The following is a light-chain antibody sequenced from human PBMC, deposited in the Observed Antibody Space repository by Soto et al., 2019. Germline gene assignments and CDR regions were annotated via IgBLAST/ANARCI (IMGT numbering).Light chain of an antibody. Sequence: DIQLTQSPSPLSASVGDRVAITCLASQSISTYLNWYQHKPGKAPKLLIHAASSLRSGVPSRFSGSGAGTDFSLTISSLQPEDFATYYCQQSYSTPYTVGQGTKVDSK. J-gene: IGKJ2*01. CDR3: QQSYSTPYT. CDR2: AAS. V-gene: IGKV1-39*01. CDR1: QSISTY.